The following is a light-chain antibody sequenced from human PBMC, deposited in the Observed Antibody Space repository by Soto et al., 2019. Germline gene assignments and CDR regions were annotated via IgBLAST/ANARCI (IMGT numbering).Light chain of an antibody. CDR2: EDD. CDR3: QSYDSDTVI. CDR1: SGSIASNY. V-gene: IGLV6-57*01. Sequence: NFMLTQPHSVSESPGKTVTISCTRSSGSIASNYVQWYQQRPGSSPSIVIYEDDQRPSGVPDRFSGSIDSSSSSASLTISGLKTGDEADYYRQSYDSDTVIFGGGTKLTVL. J-gene: IGLJ2*01.